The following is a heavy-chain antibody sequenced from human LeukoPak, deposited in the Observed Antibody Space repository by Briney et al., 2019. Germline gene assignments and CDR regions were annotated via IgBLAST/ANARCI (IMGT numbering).Heavy chain of an antibody. J-gene: IGHJ4*02. CDR3: AREGGYYLRSIDY. CDR2: ISSTATTM. CDR1: GFTFSSYE. Sequence: GGSLRLSCAASGFTFSSYEMNWVRQAPGRGLXXXSYISSTATTMHYADSVMGRFTISRDNAKKSLYLQMNSLRAEDTAVYYCAREGGYYLRSIDYWGQGTLVTVSS. V-gene: IGHV3-48*03. D-gene: IGHD1-26*01.